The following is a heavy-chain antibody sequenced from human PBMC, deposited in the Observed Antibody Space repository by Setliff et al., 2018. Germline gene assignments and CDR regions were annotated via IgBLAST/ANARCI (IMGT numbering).Heavy chain of an antibody. J-gene: IGHJ4*02. D-gene: IGHD1-1*01. CDR3: ARVRNTQNGFFDY. CDR1: GGSICSSSYY. Sequence: PSETLSLTCTVSGGSICSSSYYWGWIRQPPGKGLEWIGSIYYSGSTYYNPSLKSRLTISVDTSKNQFSLRLTSVTAADTAIYYCARVRNTQNGFFDYWSQGTLVTVSS. V-gene: IGHV4-39*07. CDR2: IYYSGST.